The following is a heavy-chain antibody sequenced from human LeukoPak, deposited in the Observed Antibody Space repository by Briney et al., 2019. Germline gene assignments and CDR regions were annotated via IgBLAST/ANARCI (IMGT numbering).Heavy chain of an antibody. CDR1: GGSISSGSYY. Sequence: PSETLSLTCTVSGGSISSGSYYWSWIRQPAGKGLEWIGRIYTSGSTNYNPSLKSRVTISVDTSKNQFSLKLSSVTAADTAVYYCARGGDRLNWFDPWGQGTLVTVSS. J-gene: IGHJ5*02. D-gene: IGHD2-21*01. CDR3: ARGGDRLNWFDP. CDR2: IYTSGST. V-gene: IGHV4-61*02.